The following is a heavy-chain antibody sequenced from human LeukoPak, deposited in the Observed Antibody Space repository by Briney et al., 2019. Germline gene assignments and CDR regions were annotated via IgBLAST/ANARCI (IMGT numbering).Heavy chain of an antibody. D-gene: IGHD3-16*01. CDR2: IDGDGGST. V-gene: IGHV3-74*03. Sequence: GGSLRLSCAASGFTFSGFWMHWVRQAPGKGLVWVSRIDGDGGSTTYADSVKGRFTISRDNARNTLHLQMISLRAEDTAVYYCARTMTGGFFDFWGQRTLVTVSS. J-gene: IGHJ4*02. CDR3: ARTMTGGFFDF. CDR1: GFTFSGFW.